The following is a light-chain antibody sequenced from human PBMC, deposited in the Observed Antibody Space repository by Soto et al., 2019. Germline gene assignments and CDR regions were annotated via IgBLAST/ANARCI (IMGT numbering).Light chain of an antibody. Sequence: VLTQPPSVSGAPGQRVTISCTGSSSNIGAGYDVHWYQQLPGTAPKLLIYGNSNRPSGVPDRFSGSKSGTSASLAITGLQAEDEADYYCQSYDSSLSGVVFGGGTKLTVL. CDR2: GNS. V-gene: IGLV1-40*01. CDR1: SSNIGAGYD. J-gene: IGLJ2*01. CDR3: QSYDSSLSGVV.